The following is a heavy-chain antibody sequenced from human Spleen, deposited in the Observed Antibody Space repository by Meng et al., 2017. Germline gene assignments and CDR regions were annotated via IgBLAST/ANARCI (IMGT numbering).Heavy chain of an antibody. D-gene: IGHD2-21*01. Sequence: QVQLVQSGAEVKKPGASIKVSCKASGNTFTDYFVHWVRQAPGQGLEWLGVINCRSGAPTYEPKFQGRLTMTRDTSTSTVSMELSSLRSEDTAVYFCAREIVVVVAAERGLHYWGQGTLVTVSS. J-gene: IGHJ4*02. V-gene: IGHV1-46*01. CDR1: GNTFTDYF. CDR2: INCRSGAP. CDR3: AREIVVVVAAERGLHY.